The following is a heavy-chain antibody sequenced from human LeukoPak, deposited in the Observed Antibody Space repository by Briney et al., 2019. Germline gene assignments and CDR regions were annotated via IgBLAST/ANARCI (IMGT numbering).Heavy chain of an antibody. CDR1: GDTFSNYA. CDR2: IFPVFGTT. V-gene: IGHV1-69*06. CDR3: ASQYWVPAAFYYAFNV. J-gene: IGHJ6*04. Sequence: SVQVSCTASGDTFSNYAISWVRPAPGQGLEWMGAIFPVFGTTNYAQKFQGRVTITADTYSTTSYMELSSLTSEDTAIYYCASQYWVPAAFYYAFNVWGKGTTVSVSS. D-gene: IGHD2-2*01.